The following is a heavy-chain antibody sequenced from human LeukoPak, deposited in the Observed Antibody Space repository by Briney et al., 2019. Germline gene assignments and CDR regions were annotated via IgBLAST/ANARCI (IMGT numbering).Heavy chain of an antibody. CDR2: IIPIFGTA. CDR3: ARTGTYSSEYMDV. J-gene: IGHJ6*03. V-gene: IGHV1-69*13. Sequence: AASVKVSCKASGGTFSSYAISWVRQAPGQGLEWMGGIIPIFGTANYAQKFQGRVTITADESTSTAYMELRSLRSDDTAVYYCARTGTYSSEYMDVWGKGTTVTISS. CDR1: GGTFSSYA. D-gene: IGHD6-19*01.